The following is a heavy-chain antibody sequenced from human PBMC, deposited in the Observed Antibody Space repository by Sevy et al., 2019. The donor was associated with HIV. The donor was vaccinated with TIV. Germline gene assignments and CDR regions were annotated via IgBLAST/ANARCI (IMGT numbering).Heavy chain of an antibody. CDR2: ITYDGSNK. CDR1: GFTFSSYA. CDR3: ARADTAMVRFDY. D-gene: IGHD5-18*01. V-gene: IGHV3-30-3*01. Sequence: GGSLRLSCAASGFTFSSYAMHWVRQSPGKGLEWVAVITYDGSNKYYADSVKARFTISRDNSKNTLYLQMNSLRAEDTAVYYCARADTAMVRFDYWGQGTLVTVSS. J-gene: IGHJ4*02.